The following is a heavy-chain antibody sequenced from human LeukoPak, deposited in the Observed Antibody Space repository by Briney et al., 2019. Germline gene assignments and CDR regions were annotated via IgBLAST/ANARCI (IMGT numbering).Heavy chain of an antibody. D-gene: IGHD2-2*01. CDR2: ICYSVST. J-gene: IGHJ6*02. CDR1: GDSVSSSTYY. V-gene: IGHV4-39*01. CDR3: ARGTIVVVPANNYYYYYGMDV. Sequence: SETMSLTCTVSGDSVSSSTYYWDWIRQPPGKGLEWIGNICYSVSTYYNPSLRSRVTMSLDTSKNQFSLRLSSVTAADTAVYYCARGTIVVVPANNYYYYYGMDVWGQRTAVTVSS.